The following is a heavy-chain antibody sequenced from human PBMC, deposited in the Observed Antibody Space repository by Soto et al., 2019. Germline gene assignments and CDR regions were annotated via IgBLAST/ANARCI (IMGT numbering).Heavy chain of an antibody. V-gene: IGHV4-59*01. CDR2: SSYGGIT. J-gene: IGHJ4*02. Sequence: SAPLALTCSFSVCSISDYYWSWIRQSPEKGLEYIAYSSYGGITNLNGALNGRVTMSIDTSKNQFSLKATSLTSDDTAVYYCARDAWQQCPGDYWGQGTLVTVSS. CDR3: ARDAWQQCPGDY. CDR1: VCSISDYY. D-gene: IGHD2-2*01.